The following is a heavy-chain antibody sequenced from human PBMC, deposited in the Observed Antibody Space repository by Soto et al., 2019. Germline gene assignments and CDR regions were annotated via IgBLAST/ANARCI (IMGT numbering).Heavy chain of an antibody. Sequence: QVQLVQSGAEVKKPGASVKVSCKASGYTFTSYDINWVRQATGQGLEWMGWMNPNSGNTGYAQKFQGRVTMTRNTSISTAYMELSSLRSEDTAVYYCARCLGGNYDFCSGYCVYWGQGTLVTVSS. CDR3: ARCLGGNYDFCSGYCVY. D-gene: IGHD3-3*01. CDR1: GYTFTSYD. J-gene: IGHJ4*02. V-gene: IGHV1-8*01. CDR2: MNPNSGNT.